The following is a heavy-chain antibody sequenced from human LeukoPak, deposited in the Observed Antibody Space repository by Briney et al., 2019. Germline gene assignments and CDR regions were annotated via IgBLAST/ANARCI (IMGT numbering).Heavy chain of an antibody. V-gene: IGHV3-23*01. J-gene: IGHJ4*02. CDR1: GFTFSTYA. CDR3: AKDRPNYYGSNGHYYRRDGDY. D-gene: IGHD3-22*01. CDR2: ITSSGEST. Sequence: PGGSLRLSCAASGFTFSTYAMSWVRQAPGKGLEWVSSITSSGESTYYAGSVKGQFTIPRDNSKNTVYLQMNSLRAEDTAVYYCAKDRPNYYGSNGHYYRRDGDYWGQGTLVTVSS.